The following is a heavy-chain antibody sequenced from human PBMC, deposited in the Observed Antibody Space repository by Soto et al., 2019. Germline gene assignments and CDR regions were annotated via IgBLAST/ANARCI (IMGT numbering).Heavy chain of an antibody. D-gene: IGHD2-8*01. J-gene: IGHJ6*02. V-gene: IGHV3-23*01. CDR3: AKKMVYALHGMDV. CDR1: GFTFGTYA. Sequence: EVQLLESGGGLVQPGGSLRLSCAASGFTFGTYAMAWVRQAPGKGLEWVSVISGSGGDTYYADSVKGRFTISRENSKNTLFLQMNSLRAEDTALYYCAKKMVYALHGMDVWGQGTTVTVSS. CDR2: ISGSGGDT.